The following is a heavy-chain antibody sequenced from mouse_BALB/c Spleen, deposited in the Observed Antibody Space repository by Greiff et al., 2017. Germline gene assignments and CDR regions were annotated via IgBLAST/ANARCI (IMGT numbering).Heavy chain of an antibody. Sequence: EVKLMESGGGLVQPGGSMKLSCVASGFTFSNYWMNWVRQSPEKGLEWVAEIRLKSNNYATHYAESVKGRFTISRDDSKSSVYLQMNNLRAEDTGIYYCTLLWEGKAYWGQGTLVTVSA. V-gene: IGHV6-6*02. D-gene: IGHD2-1*01. CDR2: IRLKSNNYAT. CDR1: GFTFSNYW. J-gene: IGHJ3*01. CDR3: TLLWEGKAY.